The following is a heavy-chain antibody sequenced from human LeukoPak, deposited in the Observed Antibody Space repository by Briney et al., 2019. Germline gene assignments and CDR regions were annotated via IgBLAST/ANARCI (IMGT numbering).Heavy chain of an antibody. CDR1: GGSISSYY. Sequence: SETLSLTCTVSGGSISSYYWSWIRQPPGKGLEWIGYIYYSGSTNYNPSLKSRVTISVDTSKNQFSLKLTSVTAADTAVYYCARVGGYSSNWYPLNVWGKGTTVTISS. CDR2: IYYSGST. CDR3: ARVGGYSSNWYPLNV. J-gene: IGHJ6*04. D-gene: IGHD6-13*01. V-gene: IGHV4-59*01.